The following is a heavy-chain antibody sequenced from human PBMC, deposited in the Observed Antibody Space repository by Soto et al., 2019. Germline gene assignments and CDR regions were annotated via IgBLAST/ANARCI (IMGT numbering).Heavy chain of an antibody. J-gene: IGHJ5*02. CDR2: IIPIFGTA. V-gene: IGHV1-69*05. Sequence: SGKVSCKASGGAFISYAISWLRQAPVQGLEWMGGIIPIFGTANYAQKFQGRVTMTTDTPTSTAYMELRNLRSDDTAVYYCARDRDVLTGFKTFNWLDPWGQGTLVTVSS. CDR3: ARDRDVLTGFKTFNWLDP. D-gene: IGHD3-9*01. CDR1: GGAFISYA.